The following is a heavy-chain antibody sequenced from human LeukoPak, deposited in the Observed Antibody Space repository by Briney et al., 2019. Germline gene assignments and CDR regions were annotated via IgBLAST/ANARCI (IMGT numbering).Heavy chain of an antibody. CDR2: IYYSGST. Sequence: SETLSLTCAVSGGSISSGGYSWSWIRQPPGKGLEWIGYIYYSGSTYYNPSLKSRVTISVDTSKNQFSLKLSSVTAADTAFYYCARWYYTGSGYYYDFWGQGTLVTVSS. CDR1: GGSISSGGYS. V-gene: IGHV4-30-4*07. D-gene: IGHD3-22*01. CDR3: ARWYYTGSGYYYDF. J-gene: IGHJ4*02.